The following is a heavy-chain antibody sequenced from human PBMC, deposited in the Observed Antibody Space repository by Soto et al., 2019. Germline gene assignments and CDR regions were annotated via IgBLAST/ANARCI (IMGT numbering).Heavy chain of an antibody. J-gene: IGHJ6*02. CDR1: GYTFTSYY. Sequence: QVQLVQSGAEVKKPGASVKVSCKASGYTFTSYYMHWVRQAPGQGLEWMGIINPSGGSTSYAQKFQGRVTMTRDTSTSTVYMELSSLRSEDTAVYYCARDYSVTIFGVVIPYYYYGMDVWGQGTTVTVSS. V-gene: IGHV1-46*01. CDR3: ARDYSVTIFGVVIPYYYYGMDV. D-gene: IGHD3-3*01. CDR2: INPSGGST.